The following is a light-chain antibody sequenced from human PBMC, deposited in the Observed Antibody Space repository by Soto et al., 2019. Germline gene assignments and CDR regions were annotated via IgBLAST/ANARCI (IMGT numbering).Light chain of an antibody. Sequence: IQMTQSPSTLSASVGDRVTITCRASQTVSPYLAWYQQRPGKAPKLITSKVFRLQSGVPSRFRGSGSGTEFTLIISRLQPDDFATYYCQQYSNSKVFGQGTKVEVK. J-gene: IGKJ1*01. CDR2: KVF. CDR1: QTVSPY. CDR3: QQYSNSKV. V-gene: IGKV1-5*03.